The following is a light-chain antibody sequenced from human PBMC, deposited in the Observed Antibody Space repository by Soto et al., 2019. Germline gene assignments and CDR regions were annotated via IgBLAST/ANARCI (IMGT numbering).Light chain of an antibody. CDR1: QSVSSSY. V-gene: IGKV3-20*01. J-gene: IGKJ4*01. CDR3: QQSPKT. CDR2: GAS. Sequence: EIVLTQSPGTLSLSPGERATLSCRASQSVSSSYLAWYQQKPGQAPRLLIYGASSRATGIPDRVSGSGSGTDFTLTISRLEPEDFAVYYCQQSPKTFGGGTKVEIK.